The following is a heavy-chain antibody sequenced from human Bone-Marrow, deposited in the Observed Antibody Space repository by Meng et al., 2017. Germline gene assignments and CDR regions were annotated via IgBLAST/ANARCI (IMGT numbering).Heavy chain of an antibody. D-gene: IGHD6-19*01. CDR3: VRSSAWVRTGFDP. CDR1: GGSISTSGSY. V-gene: IGHV4-39*01. Sequence: QPQLQESGPGLVRPSEALSLTCSVSGGSISTSGSYWGWIRQPPGKGLEWIGGIGHSGFTYYTPSLKSRVTVSIDTSRNQFSLWLTSVTAADTAVYYCVRSSAWVRTGFDPWGQGTLVTVSS. J-gene: IGHJ5*02. CDR2: IGHSGFT.